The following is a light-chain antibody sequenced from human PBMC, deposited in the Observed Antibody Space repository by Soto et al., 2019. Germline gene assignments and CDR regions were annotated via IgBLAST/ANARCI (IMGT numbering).Light chain of an antibody. CDR1: QRISTN. CDR3: QQYNNLPPT. CDR2: SSS. Sequence: EIVLAQSPGTLALSPGERATLWCRASQRISTNLAWYQHIPGQAPRLLIVSSSRRPTDVPARFSGSGSGTDFTLTISSPQSEDSAFYYCQQYNNLPPTFGQGTKVDI. J-gene: IGKJ1*01. V-gene: IGKV3-15*01.